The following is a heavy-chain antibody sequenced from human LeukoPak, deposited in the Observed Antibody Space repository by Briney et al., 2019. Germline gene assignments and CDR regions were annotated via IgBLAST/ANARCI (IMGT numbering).Heavy chain of an antibody. J-gene: IGHJ4*02. Sequence: SGTLSLTCTVSGGSISSYYWSWIRQPPGKGLEWIGYIYYSGSTNYNPSLKSRVTISVDTSKNQFSLKLSSVTAADTAVYYCARVGITMVRGGPGEFDYWGQGTLVTVSS. V-gene: IGHV4-59*01. CDR3: ARVGITMVRGGPGEFDY. CDR2: IYYSGST. D-gene: IGHD3-10*01. CDR1: GGSISSYY.